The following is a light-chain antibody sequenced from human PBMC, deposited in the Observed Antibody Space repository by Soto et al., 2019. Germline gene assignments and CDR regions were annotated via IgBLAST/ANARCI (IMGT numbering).Light chain of an antibody. CDR1: QDIDNY. CDR2: AAS. CDR3: QQYDTRPTMT. V-gene: IGKV1-33*01. J-gene: IGKJ5*01. Sequence: QLTQSPSSLSASVGESVTITCRASQDIDNYLNWYQHRPGEAPKLLIYAASYLETGVPARFSGSGSGTDFSFTITSLQPEDSATYYCQQYDTRPTMTFGQGTRLDI.